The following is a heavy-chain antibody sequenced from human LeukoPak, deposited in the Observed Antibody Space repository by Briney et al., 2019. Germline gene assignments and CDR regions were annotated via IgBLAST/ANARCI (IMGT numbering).Heavy chain of an antibody. CDR3: AVAQADHYYYYGMDV. CDR1: GFTFSSYA. V-gene: IGHV3-30-3*01. J-gene: IGHJ6*02. Sequence: GGSLRLSCAASGFTFSSYAMHWVRQAPGKGLEWVAVISYDGSDKYYADSVKGRFTISRDNSKNTLYLQMNSLRAEDTAVYYCAVAQADHYYYYGMDVWGQGTTVTVS. CDR2: ISYDGSDK. D-gene: IGHD5-12*01.